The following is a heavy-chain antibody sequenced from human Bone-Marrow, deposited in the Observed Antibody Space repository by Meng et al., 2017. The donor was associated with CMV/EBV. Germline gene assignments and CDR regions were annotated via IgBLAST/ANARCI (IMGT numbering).Heavy chain of an antibody. Sequence: QGARVESGAEVKKPGASVKFSCKASGYPFTGYYMHWVRQAPGQGLEWMGRINPNSGATEYAQNFQGRVTMTRDTSISTAYMELSRLRSDDTAVYYCARDSRHCTSASCYSWYFDLWGRGTLVTVSS. D-gene: IGHD2-2*02. CDR2: INPNSGAT. CDR3: ARDSRHCTSASCYSWYFDL. V-gene: IGHV1-2*06. J-gene: IGHJ2*01. CDR1: GYPFTGYY.